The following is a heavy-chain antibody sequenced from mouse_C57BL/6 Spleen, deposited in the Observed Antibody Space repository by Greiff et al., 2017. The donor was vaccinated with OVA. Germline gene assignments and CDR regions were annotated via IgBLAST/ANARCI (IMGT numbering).Heavy chain of an antibody. CDR1: GYTFTSYW. Sequence: QVQLKQPGAELVKPGASVKLSCKASGYTFTSYWMHWVKQRPGQGLEWIGMIHPNSGSTNYNEKFKSKATLTVDQSSSTAYMQLSTLTYEDSAVYYCARGGDYYDYLDYWGQGTTLTVAS. D-gene: IGHD1-1*01. CDR2: IHPNSGST. CDR3: ARGGDYYDYLDY. V-gene: IGHV1-64*01. J-gene: IGHJ2*01.